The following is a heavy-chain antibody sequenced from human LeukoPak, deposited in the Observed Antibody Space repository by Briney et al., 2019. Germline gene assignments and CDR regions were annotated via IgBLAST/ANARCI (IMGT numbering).Heavy chain of an antibody. CDR1: GVTFSGSA. CDR2: IRSKANSYAT. Sequence: GGSLRLSCAASGVTFSGSAMHWVRQASGKGLEWVGRIRSKANSYATAYAASVKGRFTISRDDSKNTAYLQMNSLKTEDTAVYYCTSVYYDILTGYYHFDYWGQGTLVTVSS. CDR3: TSVYYDILTGYYHFDY. D-gene: IGHD3-9*01. J-gene: IGHJ4*02. V-gene: IGHV3-73*01.